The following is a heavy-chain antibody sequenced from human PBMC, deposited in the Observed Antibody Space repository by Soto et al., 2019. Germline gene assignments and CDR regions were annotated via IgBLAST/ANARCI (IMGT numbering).Heavy chain of an antibody. V-gene: IGHV3-74*01. CDR3: ARETIGYCSGGSCYPYYYYYGMDV. J-gene: IGHJ6*02. Sequence: GGSLRLSCAASGFTFSSYWMHWVCQAPGKGLVWVSRINSDVSSTSYADSVKGRFTISRDNAKNTQYLKMNSLRAEDTAVYYCARETIGYCSGGSCYPYYYYYGMDVWGQGTTVTVSS. CDR2: INSDVSST. D-gene: IGHD2-15*01. CDR1: GFTFSSYW.